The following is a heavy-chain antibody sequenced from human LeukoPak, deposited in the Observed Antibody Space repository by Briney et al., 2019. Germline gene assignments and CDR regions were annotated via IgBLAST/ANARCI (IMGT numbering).Heavy chain of an antibody. J-gene: IGHJ4*02. V-gene: IGHV3-23*01. Sequence: PGGSLRLSCAASGVMFSSFSMSWVRHVPGKGLEWVSTISAGGSTYYADSVKGRFTISRDNSKNTLFLQMNSLRAEDTAIYYCAKRPAAVRGVIPYLDYWGQGTLVTVSS. CDR2: ISAGGST. D-gene: IGHD3-10*02. CDR3: AKRPAAVRGVIPYLDY. CDR1: GVMFSSFS.